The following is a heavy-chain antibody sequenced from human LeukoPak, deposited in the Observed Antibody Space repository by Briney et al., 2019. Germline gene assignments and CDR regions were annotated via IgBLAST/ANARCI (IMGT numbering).Heavy chain of an antibody. Sequence: PGGSLRLSCAASGFTFSSYAMHWVRQAPGKGLEWVAVISYDGSNKYYADSVKGRFTISRDNSKNTLYLQMNSLRAEDTAVYYCARARVEMATGLDYWGQGTLVTVSS. CDR3: ARARVEMATGLDY. CDR1: GFTFSSYA. CDR2: ISYDGSNK. J-gene: IGHJ4*02. V-gene: IGHV3-30-3*01. D-gene: IGHD5-24*01.